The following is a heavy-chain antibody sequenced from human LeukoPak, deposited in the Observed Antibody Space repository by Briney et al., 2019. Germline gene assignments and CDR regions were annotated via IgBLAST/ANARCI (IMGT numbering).Heavy chain of an antibody. J-gene: IGHJ3*02. CDR1: GGTFSSYA. CDR2: IIPIFGTA. D-gene: IGHD3-22*01. CDR3: ASYYDSSGYYPMSAFDI. Sequence: GASVKVSCKASGGTFSSYAISWVRQAPGQGLEWMGGIIPIFGTANYAQKFQGRVTITADESTSTAYMELSRLRSDDTAVYYCASYYDSSGYYPMSAFDIWGQGTMVTVSS. V-gene: IGHV1-69*13.